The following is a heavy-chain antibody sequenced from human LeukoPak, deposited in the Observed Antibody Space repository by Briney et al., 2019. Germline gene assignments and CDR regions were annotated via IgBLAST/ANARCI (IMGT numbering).Heavy chain of an antibody. CDR2: IKSNGRTT. CDR1: GFTFSNYW. CDR3: ARDGRLDGYNGIVDN. Sequence: AGSLRLSCVASGFTFSNYWMHWVRQAPGKGLVWVSRIKSNGRTTNYADSVKGRFTISRDNAKNTLYLQMNSLRVEDTAVYYCARDGRLDGYNGIVDNWGQGTLVTVSS. J-gene: IGHJ4*02. V-gene: IGHV3-74*01. D-gene: IGHD5-24*01.